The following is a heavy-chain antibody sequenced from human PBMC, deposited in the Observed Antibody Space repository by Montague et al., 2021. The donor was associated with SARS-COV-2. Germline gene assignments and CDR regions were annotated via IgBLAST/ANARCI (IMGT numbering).Heavy chain of an antibody. CDR2: LYYRPKWYH. V-gene: IGHV6-1*01. J-gene: IGHJ3*02. Sequence: CAISGDSVCSNKVIRNWIRQSPSRGPEWLGRLYYRPKWYHDYEISLKSRITINLDTSKNQFSLQLSSVAPEDTAVFYCARTTTRMLYPENAFDIWGQGTMVTVSS. CDR3: ARTTTRMLYPENAFDI. CDR1: GDSVCSNKVI. D-gene: IGHD2-15*01.